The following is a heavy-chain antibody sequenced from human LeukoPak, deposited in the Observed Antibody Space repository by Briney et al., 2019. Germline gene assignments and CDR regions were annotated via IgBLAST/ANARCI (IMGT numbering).Heavy chain of an antibody. V-gene: IGHV4-61*02. CDR1: GGSISSSNYY. J-gene: IGHJ3*02. Sequence: SETLSLTCTVSGGSISSSNYYWSWIRQPAGKGLEWIGRIYTSGSTNYNPSLKSRVTISVDTSKNQFSLTLSSVTAADTAVYYCARSDGYGLVGIWGQGTMVTVSS. CDR2: IYTSGST. D-gene: IGHD3-10*01. CDR3: ARSDGYGLVGI.